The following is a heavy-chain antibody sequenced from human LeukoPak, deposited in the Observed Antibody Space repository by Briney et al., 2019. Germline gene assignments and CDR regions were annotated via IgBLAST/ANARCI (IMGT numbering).Heavy chain of an antibody. J-gene: IGHJ4*02. CDR3: ARGGSGLIDY. V-gene: IGHV3-30*03. CDR1: GFTFSSYG. CDR2: ISYDGSNK. D-gene: IGHD3-10*01. Sequence: PGGSLRLSCAASGFTFSSYGMHWVRQAPGKGLEWVAVISYDGSNKYYADSVKGRFTISRENSKNTLYLQMNSLRAEDTAVYYCARGGSGLIDYWGQGTLVTVSS.